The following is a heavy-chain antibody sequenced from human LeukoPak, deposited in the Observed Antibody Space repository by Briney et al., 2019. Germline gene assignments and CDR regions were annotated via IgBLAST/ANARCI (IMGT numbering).Heavy chain of an antibody. CDR1: GYTFIAYY. V-gene: IGHV1-2*02. CDR2: INPNSGGT. D-gene: IGHD3-9*01. Sequence: ASVKVSCKASGYTFIAYYMHWVRQAPGQGLEWMGWINPNSGGTNYAQKFQGRVTMTRDTSISTAYMELSRLRSDDTAVYYCARDKRYFDWLFHNDAFDIWGQGTMVTVSS. CDR3: ARDKRYFDWLFHNDAFDI. J-gene: IGHJ3*02.